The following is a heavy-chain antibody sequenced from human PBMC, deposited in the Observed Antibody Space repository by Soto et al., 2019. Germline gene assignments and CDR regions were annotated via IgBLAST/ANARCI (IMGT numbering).Heavy chain of an antibody. CDR3: ARTSQYYFDY. J-gene: IGHJ4*02. Sequence: EVQLVESGGGLVQPGGSLRLSCAASGFTFSSYAMYWVRQAPGKGLEYVSAINSNGGSTYYANSVKGRFTISRDNSKNTLCLQMGSLRAEDMAVYYCARTSQYYFDYWGQGTLVTVSS. CDR1: GFTFSSYA. V-gene: IGHV3-64*01. CDR2: INSNGGST.